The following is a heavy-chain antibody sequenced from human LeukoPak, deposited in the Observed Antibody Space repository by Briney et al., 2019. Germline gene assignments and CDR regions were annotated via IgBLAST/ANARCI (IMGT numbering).Heavy chain of an antibody. J-gene: IGHJ4*02. CDR2: ISAYNGNT. CDR1: GYTFTSYG. CDR3: ARAPVFFRSIPAYYFDY. Sequence: ASVKVSCKASGYTFTSYGISWVRQAPGQGLEWMGWISAYNGNTNYAQKLQGRVTMTTDTSTSTAYMELRSLRSDDTAVYYCARAPVFFRSIPAYYFDYWGQGTLVTVSS. V-gene: IGHV1-18*01. D-gene: IGHD6-6*01.